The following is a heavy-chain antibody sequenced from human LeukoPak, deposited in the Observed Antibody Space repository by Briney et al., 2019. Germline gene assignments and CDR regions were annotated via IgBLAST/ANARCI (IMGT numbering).Heavy chain of an antibody. CDR1: GGSVSSGSYY. V-gene: IGHV4-61*01. D-gene: IGHD1-26*01. Sequence: SETLSLTCTVSGGSVSSGSYYWSWIRQPPGKGLEWIGYIYYSGSTNYNPSLKSRVTISVDTSKNQFSLKLSSVTAADAAVYYCARDSKVGATTWYFDYWGQGTLVTVSS. CDR2: IYYSGST. J-gene: IGHJ4*02. CDR3: ARDSKVGATTWYFDY.